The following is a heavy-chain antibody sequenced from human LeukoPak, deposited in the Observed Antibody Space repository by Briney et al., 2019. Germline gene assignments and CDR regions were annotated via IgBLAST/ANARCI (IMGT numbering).Heavy chain of an antibody. V-gene: IGHV7-4-1*02. J-gene: IGHJ3*02. CDR1: GYTFTSYA. D-gene: IGHD3-9*01. Sequence: ASVKVSCKASGYTFTSYAMNWVRQAPGQGLEWMGWINTNTGNPTYAQGFTGRFVFSLDTSVSTAYLQISSLKAEDTAVYYCARAPLELRYFDWLLSPDAFDIWGQGTMVTVSS. CDR3: ARAPLELRYFDWLLSPDAFDI. CDR2: INTNTGNP.